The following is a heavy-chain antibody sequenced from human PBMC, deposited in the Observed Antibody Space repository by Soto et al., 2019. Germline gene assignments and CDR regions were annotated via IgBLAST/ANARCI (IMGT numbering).Heavy chain of an antibody. CDR2: IKQDGSEK. V-gene: IGHV3-7*04. Sequence: GSLRLSCAASGFTFSSYWMSWVRQAPGKGLEWVANIKQDGSEKYYVDSVKGRFTISRDNAKNSLYLQMNSLRAEDTAVYYCAREWFGELLPYDYWGQGTLVTVPS. D-gene: IGHD3-10*01. CDR3: AREWFGELLPYDY. J-gene: IGHJ4*02. CDR1: GFTFSSYW.